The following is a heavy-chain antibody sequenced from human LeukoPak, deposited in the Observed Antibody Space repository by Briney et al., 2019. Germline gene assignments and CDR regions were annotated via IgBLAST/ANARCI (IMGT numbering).Heavy chain of an antibody. CDR3: ARIDSCGFDPAY. Sequence: GGSLRLSCAASGYTDSSHFMRWVRQAPGKGLEWVSVVYGGGTTYYADSVKGRFTISRDNSKNALYLQMNSLRVEDTSVYYCARIDSCGFDPAYWGQGTLVTVSS. V-gene: IGHV3-53*01. J-gene: IGHJ4*02. CDR1: GYTDSSHF. CDR2: VYGGGTT. D-gene: IGHD3-22*01.